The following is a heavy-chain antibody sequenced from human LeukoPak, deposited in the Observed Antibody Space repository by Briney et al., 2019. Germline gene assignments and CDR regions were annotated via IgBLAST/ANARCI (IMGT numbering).Heavy chain of an antibody. Sequence: SVKVSCKASGGTFSSYAISWVRQAPGQGLEWMGGIIPIFGTANYAQKFLGRVTITTDESTSTAYMELSSLRSEDTAVYYCARTPLGYCSGGSCYGALFDYWGQGTLVTVSS. CDR3: ARTPLGYCSGGSCYGALFDY. CDR1: GGTFSSYA. V-gene: IGHV1-69*05. J-gene: IGHJ4*02. D-gene: IGHD2-15*01. CDR2: IIPIFGTA.